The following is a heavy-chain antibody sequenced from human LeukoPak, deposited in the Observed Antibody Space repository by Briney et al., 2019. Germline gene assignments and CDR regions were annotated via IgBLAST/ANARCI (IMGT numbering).Heavy chain of an antibody. CDR2: INHSGST. CDR1: GGSFSGYY. D-gene: IGHD7-27*01. V-gene: IGHV4-34*01. Sequence: SETLSLTCAVYGGSFSGYYWSWIRQPPGKGLEWIGEINHSGSTNYNPSLKSRVTISIDTSKNQFSLKQSSVTAADTAVYYCARGDWGSPDYYYMDVWGKGTTVTISS. CDR3: ARGDWGSPDYYYMDV. J-gene: IGHJ6*03.